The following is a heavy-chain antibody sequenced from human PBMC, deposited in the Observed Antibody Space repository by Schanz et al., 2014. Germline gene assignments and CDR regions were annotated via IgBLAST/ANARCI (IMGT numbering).Heavy chain of an antibody. Sequence: QVQLQESGPGLVKPSETLSLTCSVSGDSITGVSRYWGWIRQPPGKGLEWIASDCISATYYFNESRQSRASISKDRSKNHLSLKVTFVTAADTAVYFCARHRDEMATVSSPFDYWGQGILVTVSS. J-gene: IGHJ4*02. CDR2: DCISATY. CDR3: ARHRDEMATVSSPFDY. CDR1: GDSITGVSRY. V-gene: IGHV4-39*01. D-gene: IGHD2-15*01.